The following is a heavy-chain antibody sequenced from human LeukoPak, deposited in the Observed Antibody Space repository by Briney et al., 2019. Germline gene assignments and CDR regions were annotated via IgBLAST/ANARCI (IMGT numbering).Heavy chain of an antibody. CDR1: GFTFSSYS. CDR3: ARDDRRRNIVVVVAATAFDI. CDR2: LSSSSSYI. V-gene: IGHV3-21*01. J-gene: IGHJ3*02. D-gene: IGHD2-15*01. Sequence: GGSLRLSCAASGFTFSSYSMNWVRQAPGKGLEWVSSLSSSSSYIYYADSVKGRFTISRDNAKNSLYLQMNSLRAEDTAVYYCARDDRRRNIVVVVAATAFDIWGQGTMVTVSS.